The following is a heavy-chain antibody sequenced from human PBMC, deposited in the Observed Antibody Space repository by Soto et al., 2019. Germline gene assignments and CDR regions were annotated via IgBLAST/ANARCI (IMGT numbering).Heavy chain of an antibody. CDR3: AKTDMSGSYDY. D-gene: IGHD1-26*01. J-gene: IGHJ4*02. V-gene: IGHV3-30*18. CDR1: GFTFSGYG. Sequence: QVLLVESGGGVVQPGRSLRLSCVASGFTFSGYGMHWVRQAPGQWLEWVALISYDGTDKDYADSVKGRCTISSDNSKNTLYLQMNSLRAEDTAMYYCAKTDMSGSYDYWGQGTLVTVSS. CDR2: ISYDGTDK.